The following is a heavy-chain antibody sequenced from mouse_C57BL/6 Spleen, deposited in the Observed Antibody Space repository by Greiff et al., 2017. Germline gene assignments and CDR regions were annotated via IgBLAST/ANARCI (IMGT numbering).Heavy chain of an antibody. CDR1: GFTFSDYY. D-gene: IGHD1-1*01. V-gene: IGHV5-16*01. CDR3: ARYYGSSYRYAMDY. J-gene: IGHJ4*01. Sequence: DVMLVESEGGLVQPGSSMKLSCTASGFTFSDYYMAWVRQVPEKGLEWVANINYDGSSTYYLDSLKSRFIISRDNAKNILYLQMSSLKSEDTATYYCARYYGSSYRYAMDYWGQGTSVTVSS. CDR2: INYDGSST.